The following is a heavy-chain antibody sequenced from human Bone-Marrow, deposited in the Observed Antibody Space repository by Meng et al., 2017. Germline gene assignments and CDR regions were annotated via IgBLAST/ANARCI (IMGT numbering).Heavy chain of an antibody. CDR3: ARLLAGYYPLGYYFDY. J-gene: IGHJ4*02. Sequence: QLQLQESGPGLVKPSETLSLTCTVSVGSISSSSYYWSWIRQPPGKGLEWIGSIYYSGSTYYNPSLKSRVTISVDTSKNQFSLKLSSVTAADTAVYYCARLLAGYYPLGYYFDYWGQGTLVTVSS. V-gene: IGHV4-39*01. CDR2: IYYSGST. CDR1: VGSISSSSYY. D-gene: IGHD3-9*01.